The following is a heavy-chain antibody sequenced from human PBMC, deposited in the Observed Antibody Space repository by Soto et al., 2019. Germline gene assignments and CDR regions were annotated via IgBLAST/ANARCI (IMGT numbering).Heavy chain of an antibody. D-gene: IGHD3-10*01. V-gene: IGHV1-8*01. CDR1: GYTFTSYD. CDR2: MNPNSGNT. CDR3: ATGRSHPYYYYYYLDV. Sequence: GASVKVSCKASGYTFTSYDINWVRQATGQGLEWMGWMNPNSGNTGYAQKFQGRVTMTRNTSISTAYMELSSLRSEDTAVYYCATGRSHPYYYYYYLDVWGKGTTVTVSS. J-gene: IGHJ6*03.